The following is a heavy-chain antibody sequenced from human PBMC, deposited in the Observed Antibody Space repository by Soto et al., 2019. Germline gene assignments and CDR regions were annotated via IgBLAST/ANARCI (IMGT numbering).Heavy chain of an antibody. CDR3: ASVTGYCSSTSCQYYYYMDV. CDR1: GYSISSSDW. J-gene: IGHJ6*03. V-gene: IGHV4-28*01. CDR2: IYYSGST. Sequence: SETLSLTCAVSGYSISSSDWWGWIRQPPGKGLEWIGYIYYSGSTYYNPSLKSRVTMSVDTSKNQFSLKLSSVTAVDTAVYYCASVTGYCSSTSCQYYYYMDVWGKGTTLTVSS. D-gene: IGHD2-2*01.